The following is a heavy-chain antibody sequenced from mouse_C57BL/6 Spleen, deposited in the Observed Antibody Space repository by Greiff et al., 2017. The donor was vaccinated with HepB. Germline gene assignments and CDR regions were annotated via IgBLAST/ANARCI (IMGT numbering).Heavy chain of an antibody. J-gene: IGHJ4*01. CDR1: GYTFTSYW. Sequence: VQLQQSGAELAKPGASVKLSCKASGYTFTSYWMHWVKQRPGQGLEWIGYINPSSGYTKYNQKFQDKATLTADKSSSTAYMQLSSLTYEDSAVYYCARYYYGSNYAMDYWGQGTSVTVSS. CDR3: ARYYYGSNYAMDY. V-gene: IGHV1-7*01. CDR2: INPSSGYT. D-gene: IGHD1-1*01.